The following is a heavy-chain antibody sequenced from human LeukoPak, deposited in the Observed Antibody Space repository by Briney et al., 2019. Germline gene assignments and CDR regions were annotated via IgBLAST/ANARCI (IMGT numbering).Heavy chain of an antibody. J-gene: IGHJ4*02. CDR2: IYHSGST. Sequence: SETLSLTCAVSGGSISSGDYSWSWIRQPPGKGLEWIGYIYHSGSTLYNPSLKSRVTISVDRSKNQFSLKLSSVTAADTAVHYCAADYGSGSYRFDCWGQGTLVTVSS. CDR1: GGSISSGDYS. CDR3: AADYGSGSYRFDC. V-gene: IGHV4-30-2*01. D-gene: IGHD3-10*01.